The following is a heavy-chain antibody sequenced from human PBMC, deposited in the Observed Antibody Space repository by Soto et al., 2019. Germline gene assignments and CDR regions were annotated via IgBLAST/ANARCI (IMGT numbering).Heavy chain of an antibody. J-gene: IGHJ3*02. Sequence: EVQLVESGGGFVQPGGSLRLSCAASGFTFSSYSMNWVRQAPGKGLEWVSYISSSSSPIYYTDSVKGRVTISRDNAKNSLYLQMNSLRDEDTAVYYCARGRYSSAFDAFDIWGQGTEVTVSS. D-gene: IGHD6-19*01. CDR3: ARGRYSSAFDAFDI. CDR1: GFTFSSYS. CDR2: ISSSSSPI. V-gene: IGHV3-48*02.